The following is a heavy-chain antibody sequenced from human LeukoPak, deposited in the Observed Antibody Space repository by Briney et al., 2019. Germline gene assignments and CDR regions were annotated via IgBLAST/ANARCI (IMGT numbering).Heavy chain of an antibody. D-gene: IGHD2-15*01. J-gene: IGHJ1*01. CDR3: ARRDCSGGSCYFQP. CDR2: IYYSGST. CDR1: GGSVSSSSHY. V-gene: IGHV4-39*01. Sequence: SETLSLTCTVSGGSVSSSSHYWNWIRQPPGKGLEWIGSIYYSGSTNYNPSLQSRVTISVDTSKNQFSLRLSSVTAADTAMYFCARRDCSGGSCYFQPWGQGTLVTVSS.